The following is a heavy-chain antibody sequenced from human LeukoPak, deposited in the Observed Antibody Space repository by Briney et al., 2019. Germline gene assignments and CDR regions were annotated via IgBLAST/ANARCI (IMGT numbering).Heavy chain of an antibody. Sequence: GGSLRLSCAASGFTVGTNYMSWVRQAPGRGLEWVSVIYSGGSTYYADSVKGRFTISRDNSKNTLYLQMNSLRAEDTAVYYCARVDYYDSNGYYRWGQGTLVTVSS. CDR2: IYSGGST. D-gene: IGHD3-22*01. CDR1: GFTVGTNY. V-gene: IGHV3-53*01. CDR3: ARVDYYDSNGYYR. J-gene: IGHJ4*02.